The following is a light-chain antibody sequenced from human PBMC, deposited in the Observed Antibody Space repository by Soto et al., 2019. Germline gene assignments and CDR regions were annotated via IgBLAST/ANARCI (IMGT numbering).Light chain of an antibody. CDR1: QTINSY. V-gene: IGKV1-39*01. CDR2: AAS. J-gene: IGKJ1*01. CDR3: QQSYSTPRT. Sequence: DIQMTQSPSSLSASVGDRVTITCRASQTINSYLNWYQHKPGKAPKLLIYAASSLQGGVPSRFSGSGSGTDFTLTISTLQPEYFATYYCQQSYSTPRTFGQGTKVEVK.